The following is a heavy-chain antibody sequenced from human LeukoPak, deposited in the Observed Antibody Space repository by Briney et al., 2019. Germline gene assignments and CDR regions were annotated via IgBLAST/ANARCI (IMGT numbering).Heavy chain of an antibody. CDR2: FDPEDGET. D-gene: IGHD3-3*01. V-gene: IGHV1-24*01. J-gene: IGHJ5*02. CDR1: GYTLTELS. CDR3: ARDIKFEYYDFWSGYYIPVNWFDP. Sequence: ASVKVSCKVSGYTLTELSMHWVRQAPGKGLEWMGGFDPEDGETIYAQKFQGRVTMTEDTSTDTAYMELSSLRSEDTAVYYCARDIKFEYYDFWSGYYIPVNWFDPWGQGTLVTVSS.